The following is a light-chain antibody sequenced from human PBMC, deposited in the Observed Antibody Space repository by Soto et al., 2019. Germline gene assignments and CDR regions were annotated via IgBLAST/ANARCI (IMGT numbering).Light chain of an antibody. J-gene: IGLJ2*01. CDR2: TNT. CDR1: SSNVGGNP. Sequence: QSVLTQPPSASGTPGQRVTISCSGSSSNVGGNPVNWYQHVPTTAPKLLIYTNTQRPSGVPDRFSGSKSGTSASLAISGLRDEDEADYHCQSYDSSLINAVLGGGTQLTVL. V-gene: IGLV1-44*01. CDR3: QSYDSSLINAV.